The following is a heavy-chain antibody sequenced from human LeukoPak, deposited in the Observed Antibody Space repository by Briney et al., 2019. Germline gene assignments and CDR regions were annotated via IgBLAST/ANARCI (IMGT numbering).Heavy chain of an antibody. J-gene: IGHJ4*02. V-gene: IGHV1-8*03. Sequence: AASVKVSCKASGYTFTSYDINWVRQATGQGLEWMGWMNPNSGNTGYAQKFQGRVTITRNTSISTAYMELSSLRSEDTAVYYCARGRGIVGATILGYWGQGTLVTVSS. D-gene: IGHD1-26*01. CDR2: MNPNSGNT. CDR3: ARGRGIVGATILGY. CDR1: GYTFTSYD.